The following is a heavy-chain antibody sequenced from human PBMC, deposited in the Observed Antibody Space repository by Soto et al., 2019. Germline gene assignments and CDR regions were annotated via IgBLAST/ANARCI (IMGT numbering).Heavy chain of an antibody. CDR3: ARAIEGGYYDSSGYNY. CDR1: GVTFSSYA. CDR2: ISYDGSNK. Sequence: PLGSLRLSCGASGVTFSSYAMHWLRQAPCKGLEWVAVISYDGSNKYYADSVKGRFTISRDNSKNTLYLQMNSLRAEDTAVYYCARAIEGGYYDSSGYNYWGQGPLVTVSS. D-gene: IGHD3-22*01. J-gene: IGHJ4*02. V-gene: IGHV3-30-3*01.